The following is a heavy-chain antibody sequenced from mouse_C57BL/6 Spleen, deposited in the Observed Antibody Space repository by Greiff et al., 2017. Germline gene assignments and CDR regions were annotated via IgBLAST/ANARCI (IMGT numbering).Heavy chain of an antibody. Sequence: VQLQQPGAELVRPGASVTLSCKASGYTFTDYEMHWVKQTPVHGLEWIGAIDPETGGTAYNQKFKGKAILTAVKSSSTAYMELLSLTSEDSAVYYCSITAVLSTAYWYFDVWGTGTTVTVSS. V-gene: IGHV1-15*01. CDR1: GYTFTDYE. D-gene: IGHD1-1*01. CDR2: IDPETGGT. J-gene: IGHJ1*03. CDR3: SITAVLSTAYWYFDV.